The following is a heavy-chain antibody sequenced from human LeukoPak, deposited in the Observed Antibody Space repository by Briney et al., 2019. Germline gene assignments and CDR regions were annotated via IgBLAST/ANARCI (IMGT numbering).Heavy chain of an antibody. J-gene: IGHJ3*02. CDR1: GGSFSGYY. Sequence: PSETLSLTCAVYGGSFSGYYWSWVRQPPGKGLEWIGEINHSGSTNYNPSLKSRVTISVDTSRNQFSLKLSSVTAADTAVYYCARILGGGPTGAFDIWGQGTMVTVSS. CDR2: INHSGST. CDR3: ARILGGGPTGAFDI. V-gene: IGHV4-34*01. D-gene: IGHD2-15*01.